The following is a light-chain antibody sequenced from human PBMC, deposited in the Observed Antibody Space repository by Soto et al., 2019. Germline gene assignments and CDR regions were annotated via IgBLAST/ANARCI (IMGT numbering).Light chain of an antibody. V-gene: IGKV1-17*01. CDR3: QQYNSSPLT. CDR2: AAS. J-gene: IGKJ4*01. CDR1: QGITND. Sequence: DIQMTQSPSSLSASVGDRVTITCRASQGITNDLGWYQQKPGKAPKRLIFAASDLQSGFPSRFRGCGSRTQYTITIISLQPEDIPTYYCQQYNSSPLTFGGGTKVEVK.